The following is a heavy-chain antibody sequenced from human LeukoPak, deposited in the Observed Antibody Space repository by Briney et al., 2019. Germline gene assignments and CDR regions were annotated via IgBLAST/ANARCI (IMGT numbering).Heavy chain of an antibody. CDR1: GGTFSSYA. CDR2: ISTYDGNT. J-gene: IGHJ4*02. V-gene: IGHV1-18*01. CDR3: ARDQPRRGPGNHDY. D-gene: IGHD1-26*01. Sequence: ASVKVSCKAPGGTFSSYAISWVRQAPGQGLEWMGWISTYDGNTNYAQKLRGRVTMIRDTSTSTVYMELRSLSSDDTAVYYCARDQPRRGPGNHDYWGQGTLVTVSS.